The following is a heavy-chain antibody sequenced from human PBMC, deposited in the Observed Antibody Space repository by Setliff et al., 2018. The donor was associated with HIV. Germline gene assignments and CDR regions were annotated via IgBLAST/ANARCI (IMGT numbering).Heavy chain of an antibody. J-gene: IGHJ3*02. CDR2: IHYTGNT. Sequence: TSETLSLTCAVSGYSISDGYYWGWIRLPPGKGLEWIGFIHYTGNTNYNPSLKSRVTMSTDTSKNQLSLKLNSVTAADTAVYYCARHWNYDTGLDPFDIWGQGTMVTVSS. D-gene: IGHD3-22*01. V-gene: IGHV4-38-2*01. CDR1: GYSISDGYY. CDR3: ARHWNYDTGLDPFDI.